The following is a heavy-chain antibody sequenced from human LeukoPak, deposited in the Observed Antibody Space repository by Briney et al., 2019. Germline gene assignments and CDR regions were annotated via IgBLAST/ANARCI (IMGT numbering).Heavy chain of an antibody. CDR2: ISGSGGST. CDR1: GFTFSSYA. D-gene: IGHD2-21*02. CDR3: AKDIGWGGNSGDCCPGAFDI. J-gene: IGHJ3*02. V-gene: IGHV3-23*01. Sequence: GGSLRLACAASGFTFSSYAMSWVRQAPGKGLEWVSAISGSGGSTYYADSVKGRFTISRDNSKNTLYLQMNSLRAEDTAVYYCAKDIGWGGNSGDCCPGAFDIWGQGTMVTVSS.